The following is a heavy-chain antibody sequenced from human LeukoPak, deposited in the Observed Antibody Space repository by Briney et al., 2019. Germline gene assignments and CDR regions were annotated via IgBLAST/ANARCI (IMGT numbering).Heavy chain of an antibody. V-gene: IGHV4-34*01. CDR3: ARAGQWLVPGY. Sequence: SETLSLTCAAYGGSFSGYYWSWIRQPPGKGLEWIGEINHSGSTNYNPSLKSRVTISVDTSKNQFSLKLSSVTAADMAAYYCARAGQWLVPGYWGQGTLVTVSS. CDR2: INHSGST. J-gene: IGHJ4*02. D-gene: IGHD6-19*01. CDR1: GGSFSGYY.